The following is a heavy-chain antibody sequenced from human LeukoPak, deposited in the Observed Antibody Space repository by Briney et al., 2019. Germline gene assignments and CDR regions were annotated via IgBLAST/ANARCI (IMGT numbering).Heavy chain of an antibody. V-gene: IGHV4-31*03. CDR1: GGSITSDIFY. D-gene: IGHD4-23*01. CDR2: IHNSRGT. J-gene: IGHJ4*02. Sequence: SETLSLTCSVSGGSITSDIFYWNWIRQYPGKGLEWIGSIHNSRGTSYNPSLESRLTISVDTSENQFFLKMSSVTAADTAMYYCGKVGGNSNSWGQGILVTVSS. CDR3: GKVGGNSNS.